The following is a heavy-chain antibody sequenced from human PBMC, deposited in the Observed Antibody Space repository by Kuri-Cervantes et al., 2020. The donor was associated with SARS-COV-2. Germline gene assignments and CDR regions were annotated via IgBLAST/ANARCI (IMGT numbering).Heavy chain of an antibody. V-gene: IGHV4-34*01. CDR2: INHSGGT. D-gene: IGHD2-2*01. CDR1: GFTFSAYA. Sequence: SQTLSLTCAASGFTFSAYAMSWVRQSPGKGLQWIGEINHSGGTKYRPSLRGRVSISIDASKNQVSLKLTSVTAADAAVYYCARGHIGVVPSPILGLGPHYYYYHLDVWGQGTTVTVSS. J-gene: IGHJ6*02. CDR3: ARGHIGVVPSPILGLGPHYYYYHLDV.